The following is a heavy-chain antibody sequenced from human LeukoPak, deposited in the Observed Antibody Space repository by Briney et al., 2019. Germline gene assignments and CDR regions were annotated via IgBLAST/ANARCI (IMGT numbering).Heavy chain of an antibody. J-gene: IGHJ5*02. Sequence: SETLSLTCTVSGGSISSYYWSWIRQPAGKGLEWIGRIYTSGSNNYNRSLKSRVTMSVDTYKSQFSLKLSSVTAADTDVYYCARQRSSSSDNWFDPWGQGTLVTVSS. CDR2: IYTSGSN. CDR3: ARQRSSSSDNWFDP. CDR1: GGSISSYY. D-gene: IGHD6-6*01. V-gene: IGHV4-4*07.